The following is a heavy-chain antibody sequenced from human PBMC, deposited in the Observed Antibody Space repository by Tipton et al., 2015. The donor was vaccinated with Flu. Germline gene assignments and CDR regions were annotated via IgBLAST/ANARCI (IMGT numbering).Heavy chain of an antibody. CDR2: VDIRGIS. CDR3: ARDRLGEFDY. Sequence: TLSLTCTVSGGSISSSSYYWGWIRQPPGKGLEWIGSVDIRGISQYNPSLQSRVTLSADASTNQVSLRLTHVTAADTAVYFCARDRLGEFDYWGQGTLVTVSS. CDR1: GGSISSSSYY. D-gene: IGHD1-26*01. J-gene: IGHJ4*02. V-gene: IGHV4-39*07.